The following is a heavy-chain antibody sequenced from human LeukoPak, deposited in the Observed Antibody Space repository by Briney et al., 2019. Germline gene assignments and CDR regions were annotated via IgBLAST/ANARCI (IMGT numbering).Heavy chain of an antibody. CDR1: GFTVSSNH. D-gene: IGHD2-15*01. CDR3: AKGQVVVAAALVHFDD. Sequence: PGGSLRLSCAVSGFTVSSNHMSWVRQAAGKGLEWVSLIENDATTYYADSVKGRFTISRDNSKNTLYLQMNSLRGEDTAVYYCAKGQVVVAAALVHFDDWGQGTLVTVSS. CDR2: IENDATT. J-gene: IGHJ4*02. V-gene: IGHV3-53*01.